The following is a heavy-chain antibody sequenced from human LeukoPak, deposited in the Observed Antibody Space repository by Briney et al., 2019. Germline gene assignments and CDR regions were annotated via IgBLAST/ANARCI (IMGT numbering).Heavy chain of an antibody. Sequence: SVKVSCKASGGTFSSYAISWVRQAPGQGLEWMGGIIPIFGTANYAQKLQGRVTMTTDTSTSTAYMELWSLRSDDTAVYYCARDRPLYDFWSGYSNYYFDYWGQGTLVTVSS. D-gene: IGHD3-3*01. CDR3: ARDRPLYDFWSGYSNYYFDY. CDR1: GGTFSSYA. CDR2: IIPIFGTA. J-gene: IGHJ4*02. V-gene: IGHV1-69*05.